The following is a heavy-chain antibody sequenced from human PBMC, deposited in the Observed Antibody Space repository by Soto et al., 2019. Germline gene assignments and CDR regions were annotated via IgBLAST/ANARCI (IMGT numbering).Heavy chain of an antibody. CDR3: VMSVGWLQFRKYYFDY. J-gene: IGHJ4*02. CDR2: INHSGST. V-gene: IGHV4-34*01. Sequence: LSLTCAVYGGSFSGYYWSWIRQPPGKGLEWIGEINHSGSTNYNPSLKSRVTISVDTSKNQFSLKLSSVTAADTAVYYCVMSVGWLQFRKYYFDYWGQGTLVTVSS. CDR1: GGSFSGYY. D-gene: IGHD5-12*01.